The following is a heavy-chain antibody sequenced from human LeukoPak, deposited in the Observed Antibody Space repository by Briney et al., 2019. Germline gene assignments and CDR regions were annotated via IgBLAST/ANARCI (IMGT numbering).Heavy chain of an antibody. CDR1: GFTFSSYW. Sequence: PGGSLRLSCAASGFTFSSYWMHWVRHAPGKGLVWVSRINTDGSSTSYADSVKGRFTVSRDNAKNTLYLQMNSLRAEDTAVYYCARPSRIFGVASSSLYYYMDVWGKGTTVTVSS. J-gene: IGHJ6*03. D-gene: IGHD3-3*01. CDR3: ARPSRIFGVASSSLYYYMDV. CDR2: INTDGSST. V-gene: IGHV3-74*01.